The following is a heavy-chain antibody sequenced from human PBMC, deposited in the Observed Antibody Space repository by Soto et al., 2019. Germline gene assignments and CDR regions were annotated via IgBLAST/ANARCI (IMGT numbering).Heavy chain of an antibody. D-gene: IGHD3-22*01. CDR1: GFTFSLYS. V-gene: IGHV3-21*01. J-gene: IGHJ4*02. CDR2: ITSSNK. CDR3: ARDSYYYDSSGSPLFDY. Sequence: GGSLRLSCAASGFTFSLYSMIWVRQAPGKGLEWVASITSSNKYYADSVKGRFTISRDNSKNTLYLQMNSLRAEDTAVYYCARDSYYYDSSGSPLFDYWGQGTLVTVSS.